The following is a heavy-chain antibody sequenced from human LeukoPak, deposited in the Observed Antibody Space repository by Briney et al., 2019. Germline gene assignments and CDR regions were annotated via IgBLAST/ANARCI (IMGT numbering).Heavy chain of an antibody. J-gene: IGHJ3*02. V-gene: IGHV3-23*01. CDR3: AKGGDYGDYGIDI. Sequence: GGSLRLSCAASGFTFSSYAMSWVRQAPGKGLEWVSAISGSGGSTYYADSVKGRFTISTDNSKNTLYLQMNSLRAEDTAVYYCAKGGDYGDYGIDIWGQGTMVTVSS. CDR1: GFTFSSYA. CDR2: ISGSGGST. D-gene: IGHD4-17*01.